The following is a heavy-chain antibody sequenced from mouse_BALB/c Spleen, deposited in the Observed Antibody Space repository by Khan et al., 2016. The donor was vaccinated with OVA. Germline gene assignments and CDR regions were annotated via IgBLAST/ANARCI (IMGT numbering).Heavy chain of an antibody. J-gene: IGHJ2*01. CDR3: ASSRYYCGSYYVDY. Sequence: QVQLKQSGPGLVAPSQSLSITCTVSGNSLTGYGVNWVRQPPGKGLEWLGIIWAGGSTNYNSTLISRLSISMDNSKSLVFLKMNSLQTDDTARYYCASSRYYCGSYYVDYWGQGTTLTVSS. CDR1: GNSLTGYG. D-gene: IGHD1-1*01. CDR2: IWAGGST. V-gene: IGHV2-6-7*01.